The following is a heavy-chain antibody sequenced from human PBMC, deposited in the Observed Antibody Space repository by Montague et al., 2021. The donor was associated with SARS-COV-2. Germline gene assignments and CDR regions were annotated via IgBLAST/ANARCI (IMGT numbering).Heavy chain of an antibody. J-gene: IGHJ4*02. D-gene: IGHD2-15*01. Sequence: SETLSLTCTVSGGSISTYYYWGWIRQPPGKGLEWIGSIYYGGSTYYNPXXKSRVTISVDTSMNHFSLKLSSVTAADTAVYYCARDQGVYCSGGSCYNFDYWSQGTLVTVSS. CDR2: IYYGGST. V-gene: IGHV4-39*02. CDR3: ARDQGVYCSGGSCYNFDY. CDR1: GGSISTYYY.